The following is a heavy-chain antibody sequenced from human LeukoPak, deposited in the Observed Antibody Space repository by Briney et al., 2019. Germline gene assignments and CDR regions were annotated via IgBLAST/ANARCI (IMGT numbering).Heavy chain of an antibody. D-gene: IGHD1-20*01. CDR1: GFTFSNYG. Sequence: GGSLRLSCAASGFTFSNYGMHWVRQAPGKGPEWVALISYDGSNEYYADSVKGRFTISRDNSNNTLYLQMNSLRAEDTAVYYCAKDRAPYNWNVIDYWGQGSLATVSS. CDR2: ISYDGSNE. V-gene: IGHV3-30*18. CDR3: AKDRAPYNWNVIDY. J-gene: IGHJ4*02.